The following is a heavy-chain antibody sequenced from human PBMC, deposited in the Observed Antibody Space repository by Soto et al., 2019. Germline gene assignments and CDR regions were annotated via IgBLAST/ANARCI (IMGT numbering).Heavy chain of an antibody. V-gene: IGHV1-46*01. Sequence: QVQLVQSGAEVKKPGASLKVSCKASGYTFTSYYMHWVRQAPGQGLEWMGVINPNGGITTYAQKFKGRVTMTRDTSTGTVYMDLGSLRSEDTAIYYCARKGIAARGFDSWGQGTLVTVSS. CDR1: GYTFTSYY. D-gene: IGHD6-6*01. CDR3: ARKGIAARGFDS. J-gene: IGHJ4*02. CDR2: INPNGGIT.